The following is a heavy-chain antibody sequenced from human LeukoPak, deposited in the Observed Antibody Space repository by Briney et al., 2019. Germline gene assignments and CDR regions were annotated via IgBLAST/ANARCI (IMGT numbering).Heavy chain of an antibody. J-gene: IGHJ4*02. CDR3: AKDYYYESSGYGGLLDY. V-gene: IGHV3-30*18. Sequence: PGGSLRLSCAASGFIFSRYGMSWVRQTPGKGLEWVAGISSDGKNEKYIDSVKGRLTVSRDNAKNTLSLQMNSLRAEDTAVYFCAKDYYYESSGYGGLLDYWGQGALVAVSS. CDR1: GFIFSRYG. D-gene: IGHD3-22*01. CDR2: ISSDGKNE.